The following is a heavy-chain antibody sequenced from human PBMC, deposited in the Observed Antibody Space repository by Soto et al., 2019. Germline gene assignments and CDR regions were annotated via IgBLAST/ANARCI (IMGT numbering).Heavy chain of an antibody. D-gene: IGHD7-27*01. Sequence: QVQLQESGPGLVKPSQTLSLTCSVSGASISRGAYYWTWIRQHPGKGLAWIGNIYYSGSAYYNPSLKIRITISVDTSKNQFSLKLSSVTAADSAVYYCARGVLANWGHESWFDPWGQGTLVTVSS. CDR3: ARGVLANWGHESWFDP. CDR1: GASISRGAYY. J-gene: IGHJ5*02. V-gene: IGHV4-31*03. CDR2: IYYSGSA.